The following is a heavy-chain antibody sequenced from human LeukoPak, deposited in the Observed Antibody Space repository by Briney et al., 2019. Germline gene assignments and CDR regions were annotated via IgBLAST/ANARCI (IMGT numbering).Heavy chain of an antibody. J-gene: IGHJ6*03. CDR2: ISGSGATT. D-gene: IGHD1-7*01. CDR1: GFTFTTYA. V-gene: IGHV3-23*01. Sequence: PGGSLRLSCAASGFTFTTYAMGWVRQAPGKGLEWVSAISGSGATTYYADSVKGRFTISRDNSKNTLYLQMSSLRAEDTAVYYCAKETGTSYYYYMDVWGKGTTVTVSS. CDR3: AKETGTSYYYYMDV.